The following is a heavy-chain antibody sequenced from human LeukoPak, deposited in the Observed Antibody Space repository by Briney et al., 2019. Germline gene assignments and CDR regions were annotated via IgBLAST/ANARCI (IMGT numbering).Heavy chain of an antibody. V-gene: IGHV3-48*01. Sequence: PGGSLRLSCAASGFTFSSYSMNWVRQAPGKGLEWVSYISSSSTIYYADSVKGRFTISRDNAKNSLYLQMNSLRAEDTAVYYCARGLVGNWFDPWGQGTLVTVSS. CDR1: GFTFSSYS. CDR3: ARGLVGNWFDP. J-gene: IGHJ5*02. D-gene: IGHD2-2*01. CDR2: ISSSSTI.